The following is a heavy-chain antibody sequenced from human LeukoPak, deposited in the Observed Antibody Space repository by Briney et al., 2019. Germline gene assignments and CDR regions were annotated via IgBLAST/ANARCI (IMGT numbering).Heavy chain of an antibody. CDR1: GYTFTGYY. J-gene: IGHJ5*02. D-gene: IGHD1-26*01. CDR3: AKTFRGNYYNWFDP. Sequence: ASVKVSCKASGYTFTGYYLHWVRQAPGQGLEWMGWINPDSGATNYAQKFQGRVTMTRDTSISTAYMELTRLRSDDTAVYFCAKTFRGNYYNWFDPWGQGTLVTVSS. CDR2: INPDSGAT. V-gene: IGHV1-2*02.